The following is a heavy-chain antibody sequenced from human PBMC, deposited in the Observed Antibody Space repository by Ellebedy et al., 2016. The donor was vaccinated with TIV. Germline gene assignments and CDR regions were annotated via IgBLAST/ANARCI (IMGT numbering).Heavy chain of an antibody. CDR1: GFTFKNYW. CDR2: ISHTGSRT. J-gene: IGHJ4*02. Sequence: GESLKISCAASGFTFKNYWMTWVRQAPGKGLEWVSTISHTGSRTYYANSVEGRFIISRDNSKRTLYLQMNSLRAEDTAVYYCAKGRGGGSDSSAPRYYFDSWGLGTLVTVSS. D-gene: IGHD6-19*01. CDR3: AKGRGGGSDSSAPRYYFDS. V-gene: IGHV3-23*01.